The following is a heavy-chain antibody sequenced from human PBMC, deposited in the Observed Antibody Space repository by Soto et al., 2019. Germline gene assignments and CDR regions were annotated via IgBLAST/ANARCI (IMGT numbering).Heavy chain of an antibody. Sequence: QVQLVQSGAEVKKPGASVKVSCKASGYTFTNYYMDWVRQAPGQGLEWMGTINPSGGSTNYAQKFQGGVTLTRDTYTITVYMEVNSLTSEDTAVYYCARRASGFDYWGQGTLVTVSS. D-gene: IGHD7-27*01. V-gene: IGHV1-46*03. CDR1: GYTFTNYY. J-gene: IGHJ4*02. CDR3: ARRASGFDY. CDR2: INPSGGST.